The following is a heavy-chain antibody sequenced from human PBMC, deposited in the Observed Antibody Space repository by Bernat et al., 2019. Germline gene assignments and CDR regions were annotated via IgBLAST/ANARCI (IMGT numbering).Heavy chain of an antibody. CDR1: GFTFSSHG. V-gene: IGHV3-33*01. CDR2: IWYDGSNK. J-gene: IGHJ6*04. CDR3: ARDGKSGWPHHWMDV. Sequence: QVQLVDSGGGVVQPGSSLRLSCAASGFTFSSHGMHWVRQAPGKGLEWVAIIWYDGSNKYYADSVKGRFTISRDNSKNTVSMQMNSLRPEDTALYFCARDGKSGWPHHWMDVWGKGTTVTVSS. D-gene: IGHD6-19*01.